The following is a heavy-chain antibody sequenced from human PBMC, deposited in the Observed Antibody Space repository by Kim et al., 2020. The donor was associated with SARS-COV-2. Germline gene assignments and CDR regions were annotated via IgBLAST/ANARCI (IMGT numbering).Heavy chain of an antibody. CDR1: GYSFTSYW. Sequence: GGSLRLSCKGSGYSFTSYWIGWVRQMPGKGLEWMGIIYPGDSDTRYSPSFQGQVTISADKSISTAYLQWSSLKASDTAMYYCARRWIAAADFSASYYRANDAGVSSYFDYCGQGTLVTVSS. J-gene: IGHJ4*02. CDR2: IYPGDSDT. V-gene: IGHV5-51*01. CDR3: ARRWIAAADFSASYYRANDAGVSSYFDY. D-gene: IGHD6-13*01.